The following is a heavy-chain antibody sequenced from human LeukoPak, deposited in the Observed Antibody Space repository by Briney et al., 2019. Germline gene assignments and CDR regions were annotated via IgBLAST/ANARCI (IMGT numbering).Heavy chain of an antibody. CDR3: ARDNSRCGGDCPGYFDS. J-gene: IGHJ4*02. Sequence: AGSLRLSCAASGGTFSSFDMNWVRRPPGKGLEWVSGFGGSGIIHYADYVKSRFTLSRDTSKNTLYLQMNSLRPEDTAVYYCARDNSRCGGDCPGYFDSWGQGTLVSVSS. V-gene: IGHV3-23*01. CDR1: GGTFSSFD. CDR2: FGGSGII. D-gene: IGHD2-21*02.